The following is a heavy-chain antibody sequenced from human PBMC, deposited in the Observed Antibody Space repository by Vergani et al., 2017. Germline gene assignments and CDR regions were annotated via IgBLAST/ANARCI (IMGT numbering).Heavy chain of an antibody. CDR3: ARAGVGGYYPY. CDR2: IYYSGST. V-gene: IGHV4-59*01. CDR1: GGSISSYY. J-gene: IGHJ4*02. Sequence: QLQLQESGSGLVKPSETLSLTCTVSGGSISSYYWSWIRQPPGKGLEWIGYIYYSGSTNYNPSLKSRVTISVDTSKNQFSLKLSSVTAADTAVYYCARAGVGGYYPYWGQGTLVTVSS. D-gene: IGHD3-3*01.